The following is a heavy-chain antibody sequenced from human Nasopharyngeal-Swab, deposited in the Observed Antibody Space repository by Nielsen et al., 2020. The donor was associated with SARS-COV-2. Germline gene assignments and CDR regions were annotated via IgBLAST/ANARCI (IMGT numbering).Heavy chain of an antibody. Sequence: GGSLRLSCAASGFNFRAYWMSWVRQAPGKGLEWVSVIYSGGSTYYADSVKGRFTISRDNSKNTLYLQMNSLRAEDTAVYYCARQDIVLMAFDYWGQGTLVTVSS. V-gene: IGHV3-53*01. CDR1: GFNFRAYW. D-gene: IGHD2-8*01. J-gene: IGHJ4*02. CDR3: ARQDIVLMAFDY. CDR2: IYSGGST.